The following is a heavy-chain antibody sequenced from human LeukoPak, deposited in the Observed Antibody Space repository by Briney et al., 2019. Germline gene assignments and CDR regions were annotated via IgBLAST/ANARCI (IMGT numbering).Heavy chain of an antibody. D-gene: IGHD6-13*01. J-gene: IGHJ4*02. V-gene: IGHV3-15*01. Sequence: PGGSLRLSCAASGFTFSNAWMSWVRQTPGKGLEWVGRIKSKTDGGTTDYAAPVKGRFTISRDDSKNTLYLQMNSLKTEDTAVYYCTTDPGSGTWGPEVNFDYWGQGTLVTVSS. CDR1: GFTFSNAW. CDR3: TTDPGSGTWGPEVNFDY. CDR2: IKSKTDGGTT.